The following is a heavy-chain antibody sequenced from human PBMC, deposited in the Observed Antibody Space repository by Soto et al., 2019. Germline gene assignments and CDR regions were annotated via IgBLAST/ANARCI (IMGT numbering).Heavy chain of an antibody. J-gene: IGHJ5*02. D-gene: IGHD3-22*01. Sequence: SETLALTCAVSGGSISSGGYSWSWVRQPPGKGLEWIGYIYHSGNTYYNPSLKSRVTISVGRSKNQFSLKLSSVTAADTAVYYCARCCYYDSSGYYYPNWFDPWGQGTLVTVSS. CDR2: IYHSGNT. CDR3: ARCCYYDSSGYYYPNWFDP. V-gene: IGHV4-30-2*01. CDR1: GGSISSGGYS.